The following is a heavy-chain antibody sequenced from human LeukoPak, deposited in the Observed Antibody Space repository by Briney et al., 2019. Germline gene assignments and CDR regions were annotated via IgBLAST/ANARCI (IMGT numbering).Heavy chain of an antibody. J-gene: IGHJ4*02. CDR3: AKDPIVVVPAATPYFDY. CDR1: GFTFDDYA. D-gene: IGHD2-2*02. V-gene: IGHV3-23*01. Sequence: GGSLRLSCAASGFTFDDYAMSWVRQAPGKGLEWVSAISGSGGSTYYADSVKGRFTISRDNSKNTLYLQMNSLRAEDTAVYYCAKDPIVVVPAATPYFDYWGQGTLVTVSS. CDR2: ISGSGGST.